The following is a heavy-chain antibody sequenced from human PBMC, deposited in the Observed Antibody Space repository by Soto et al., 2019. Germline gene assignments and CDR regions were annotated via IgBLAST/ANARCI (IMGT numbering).Heavy chain of an antibody. CDR3: ARGTGRSYYYYYGMDV. J-gene: IGHJ6*02. D-gene: IGHD1-26*01. Sequence: SETLSLTCAVYGGSFSGYYWSWIRQPPGKGLEWIGEINHSGSTNYNPSLKSRVTISVDTSKNQFSRKLSSVTAADTAVYYCARGTGRSYYYYYGMDVWGQGTTVTVSS. CDR2: INHSGST. V-gene: IGHV4-34*01. CDR1: GGSFSGYY.